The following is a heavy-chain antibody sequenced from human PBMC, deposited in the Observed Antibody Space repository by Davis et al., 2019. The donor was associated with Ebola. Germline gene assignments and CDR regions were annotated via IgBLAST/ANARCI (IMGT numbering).Heavy chain of an antibody. J-gene: IGHJ4*02. CDR2: ISQTGST. D-gene: IGHD3-16*01. V-gene: IGHV4-34*01. CDR3: ARFTFGRGGY. Sequence: SETLSLTCAVFGGSFGDYYWGWIRQLPGKVLEWVGEISQTGSTTYNPCLKSRLSISVDTSKNQFSLKLTSVTAADTAMYYGARFTFGRGGYWGQGTLVTVSS. CDR1: GGSFGDYY.